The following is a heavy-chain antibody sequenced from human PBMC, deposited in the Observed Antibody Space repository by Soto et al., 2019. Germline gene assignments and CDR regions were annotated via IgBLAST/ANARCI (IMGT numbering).Heavy chain of an antibody. Sequence: GGSLRLSWAASEFTFSSYAMGWVRQAQGKGLEWVSAISGSGGSTYYADSVKGRFTISRDNSKNTLYLQMNSLRAEDTAVYYCAKLDPPKILRYFDWLLNYDYWGQGTLVTVSS. V-gene: IGHV3-23*01. D-gene: IGHD3-9*01. CDR2: ISGSGGST. J-gene: IGHJ4*02. CDR3: AKLDPPKILRYFDWLLNYDY. CDR1: EFTFSSYA.